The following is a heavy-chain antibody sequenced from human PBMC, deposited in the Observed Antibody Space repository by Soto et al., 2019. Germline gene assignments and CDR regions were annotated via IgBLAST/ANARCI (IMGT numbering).Heavy chain of an antibody. CDR3: ARVGNGEYVFYY. Sequence: EVQLVESGGGLVQPGGSLRLSCAASGFTFSNYWMHWVRQAPGKGLVWVSRINSDGGTTSYADSVKGRFNISRDNAKNTLYLQMNGLRAEDTAVYYCARVGNGEYVFYYWGQGTLVTVSS. D-gene: IGHD3-16*01. CDR1: GFTFSNYW. CDR2: INSDGGTT. J-gene: IGHJ4*02. V-gene: IGHV3-74*01.